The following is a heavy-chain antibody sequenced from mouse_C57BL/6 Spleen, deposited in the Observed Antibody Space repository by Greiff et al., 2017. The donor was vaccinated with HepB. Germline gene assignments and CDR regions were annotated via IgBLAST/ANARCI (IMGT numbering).Heavy chain of an antibody. J-gene: IGHJ4*01. V-gene: IGHV2-2*01. D-gene: IGHD1-1*01. CDR3: ATHITTVVGGSMDY. Sequence: QVQLQQSGPGLVQPSQSLSITCTVSGFSLTSYGVHWVRQSPGKGLEWLGVICSGGSTDYNAAFISRLSISKDNSKSQVFFKMNSLQTDDTAIYYCATHITTVVGGSMDYWGQGTSVTVSS. CDR2: ICSGGST. CDR1: GFSLTSYG.